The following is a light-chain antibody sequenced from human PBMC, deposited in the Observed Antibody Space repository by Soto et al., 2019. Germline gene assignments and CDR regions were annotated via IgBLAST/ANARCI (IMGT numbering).Light chain of an antibody. CDR1: TSDIGFYDY. Sequence: QSALTQPASVSGSPGQSLTISCTGTTSDIGFYDYVSWYQQYPGKAPKLLIYGVTIRPSGISNRFSGSKSGSTASLTISGLQAEDEADYYCCSYAGSYTLVFGGGTKLTVL. J-gene: IGLJ2*01. CDR3: CSYAGSYTLV. CDR2: GVT. V-gene: IGLV2-14*01.